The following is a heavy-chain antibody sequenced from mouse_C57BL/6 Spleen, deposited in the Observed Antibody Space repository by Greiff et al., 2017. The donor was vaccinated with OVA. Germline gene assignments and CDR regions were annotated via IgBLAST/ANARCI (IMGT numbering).Heavy chain of an antibody. CDR3: AREGKNYDYGNWYFDV. CDR1: GFSLTSYA. Sequence: VMLVESGPGVVAPSQSLSITCTVSGFSLTSYAISWVRQPPGKGLEWLGVIWTGGGTNYNSALKSRLSISKDNSKSQVFLKMNSLQTDDTARYYCAREGKNYDYGNWYFDVWGTGTTVTVSS. J-gene: IGHJ1*03. V-gene: IGHV2-9-1*01. CDR2: IWTGGGT. D-gene: IGHD2-4*01.